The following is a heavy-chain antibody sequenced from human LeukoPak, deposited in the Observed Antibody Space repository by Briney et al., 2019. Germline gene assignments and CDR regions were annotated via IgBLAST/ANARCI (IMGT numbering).Heavy chain of an antibody. V-gene: IGHV3-21*01. D-gene: IGHD3-3*01. Sequence: TGGSLRLSCAASGFTFSSYSMNWVRQAPGKGLEWVSSISSSSSYIYYADSVKGRFTISRDNAKNSLYLQMNSLRAEDTAVYYCARVPSPPTYYDFWSGSYYYYYMDVWGKGTTVTVSS. CDR3: ARVPSPPTYYDFWSGSYYYYYMDV. CDR2: ISSSSSYI. J-gene: IGHJ6*03. CDR1: GFTFSSYS.